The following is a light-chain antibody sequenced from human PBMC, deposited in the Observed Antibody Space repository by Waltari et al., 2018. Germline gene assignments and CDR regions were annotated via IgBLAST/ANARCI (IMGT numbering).Light chain of an antibody. CDR1: QSLLHSTGYNY. J-gene: IGKJ5*01. CDR3: MQALQTPVT. Sequence: IVLPQSPLSLPVTPGKPAAMSCRANQSLLHSTGYNYLHWYLQKPGQSPPILIYLGSNRASGVPDRFSGSASGTDFTVKISRVEAEDVRVYYCMQALQTPVTFGQGTRLEIK. CDR2: LGS. V-gene: IGKV2-28*01.